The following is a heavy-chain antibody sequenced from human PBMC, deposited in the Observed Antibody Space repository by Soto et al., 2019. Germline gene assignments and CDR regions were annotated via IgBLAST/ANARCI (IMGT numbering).Heavy chain of an antibody. CDR2: ISGSGGST. CDR3: AKLPGGAHYIRGSPTP. J-gene: IGHJ5*02. Sequence: GGSLRLSCAASGFTFSSYAMSWVRQAPGKGLEWVSAISGSGGSTYYADSVKGRFTISRDNSKNTLYLQMNSLRAEDTAVYYCAKLPGGAHYIRGSPTPWGQGTLVTVSS. V-gene: IGHV3-23*01. D-gene: IGHD3-16*01. CDR1: GFTFSSYA.